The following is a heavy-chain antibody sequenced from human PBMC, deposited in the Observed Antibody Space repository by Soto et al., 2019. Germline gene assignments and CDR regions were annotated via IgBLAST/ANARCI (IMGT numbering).Heavy chain of an antibody. J-gene: IGHJ6*02. D-gene: IGHD2-15*01. CDR1: GFTFSDYE. CDR2: ISSSGGTI. CDR3: ARDAFDIYSKFGMDV. Sequence: GGSLRLSCAASGFTFSDYEMNWVRQAPGKGLEWVSYISSSGGTIKYADSVKGRFTISRDNAKNSLFLQMHSLRADDTAVYYCARDAFDIYSKFGMDVWGHGTPVTVSS. V-gene: IGHV3-48*03.